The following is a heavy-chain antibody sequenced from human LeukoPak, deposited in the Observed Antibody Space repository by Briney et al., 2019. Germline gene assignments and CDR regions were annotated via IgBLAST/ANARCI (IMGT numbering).Heavy chain of an antibody. J-gene: IGHJ4*02. Sequence: GGSLRLSCAASGFTFSSYEMNWVRQAPGKGLEWVSYISSSGSTIYYADSVKGRFTISRDNAKNSLYLQMNSLRAEDTAVYYCASWGYCSSTSCPEAFIDYWGQGTLVTVSS. CDR2: ISSSGSTI. CDR1: GFTFSSYE. V-gene: IGHV3-48*03. D-gene: IGHD2-2*01. CDR3: ASWGYCSSTSCPEAFIDY.